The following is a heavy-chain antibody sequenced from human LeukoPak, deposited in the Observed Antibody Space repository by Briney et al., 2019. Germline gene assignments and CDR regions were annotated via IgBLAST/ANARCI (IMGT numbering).Heavy chain of an antibody. CDR2: INTNTANP. J-gene: IGHJ4*02. Sequence: VASVKVSCKTSGYTFTRYALNWVRQAPGQGLEWMGWINTNTANPTYAQGFTGRFVFSLDTSVSTAYLQITSLKAEDTAVYYCAGEVRDGYNNFDYWGQGTLVTVSS. CDR3: AGEVRDGYNNFDY. V-gene: IGHV7-4-1*02. D-gene: IGHD5-24*01. CDR1: GYTFTRYA.